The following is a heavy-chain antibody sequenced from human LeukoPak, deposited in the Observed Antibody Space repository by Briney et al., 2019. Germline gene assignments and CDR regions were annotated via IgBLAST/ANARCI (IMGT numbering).Heavy chain of an antibody. J-gene: IGHJ4*02. D-gene: IGHD3-16*01. CDR1: GFTFITYG. Sequence: GGSLRLSCAASGFTFITYGMHWVRRAPGKGVEWLAVIWNDGIKKFYAASVKGRFSISRDNSKNTLYLQRNILRAEDTAVYFCARDSLGGDYWGQGTLVTVSS. V-gene: IGHV3-33*01. CDR2: IWNDGIKK. CDR3: ARDSLGGDY.